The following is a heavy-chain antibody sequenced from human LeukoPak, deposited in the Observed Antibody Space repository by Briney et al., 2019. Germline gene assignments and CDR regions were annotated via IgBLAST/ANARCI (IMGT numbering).Heavy chain of an antibody. Sequence: ASVKVSCKASGYTFTGHYMHWVRQAPGQGLEWMGWINPNSGGTNYAQKFQGRVTMTRDRSISTAYMEVSRLRSDDTAVYYCARSPMAVAGGIDYWGQGTLVTVSS. D-gene: IGHD6-19*01. CDR1: GYTFTGHY. J-gene: IGHJ4*02. V-gene: IGHV1-2*02. CDR2: INPNSGGT. CDR3: ARSPMAVAGGIDY.